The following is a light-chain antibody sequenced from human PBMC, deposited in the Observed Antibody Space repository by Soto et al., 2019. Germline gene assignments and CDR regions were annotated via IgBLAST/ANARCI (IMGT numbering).Light chain of an antibody. V-gene: IGLV2-14*01. CDR1: SSDVGGYNY. J-gene: IGLJ1*01. Sequence: QSALTQPASVSGSPEQSITISCTGTSSDVGGYNYVSWYQQHPGKAPKLMIYEVSNRPSGVSNRFSGSKSGNTASLTISGLQAEDEADYYCSSYTSSSIYVFGTGTKVTVL. CDR2: EVS. CDR3: SSYTSSSIYV.